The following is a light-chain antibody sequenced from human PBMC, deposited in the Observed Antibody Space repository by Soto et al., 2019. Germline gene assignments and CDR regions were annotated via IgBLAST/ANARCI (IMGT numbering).Light chain of an antibody. CDR3: QQYNNWPPWT. CDR1: QSVSNN. V-gene: IGKV3-15*01. J-gene: IGKJ1*01. CDR2: DAS. Sequence: ILMTQSPATLSVSPGERATLSCRASQSVSNNLAWYQQKPGQAPRLLIYDASTRATGIPARFSGSGSGTKVTLTISGLQSEDFAVYYCQQYNNWPPWTFGQGTKVEIK.